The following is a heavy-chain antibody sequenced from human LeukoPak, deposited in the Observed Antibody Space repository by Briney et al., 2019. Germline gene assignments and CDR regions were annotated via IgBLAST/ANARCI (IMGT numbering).Heavy chain of an antibody. CDR3: AKDGSGSYYFDYYYYYGMDV. J-gene: IGHJ6*04. V-gene: IGHV3-23*01. CDR2: ISGSGGST. CDR1: GFTFSSYA. Sequence: GGSLRLSCAASGFTFSSYAMSWVRQAPGKGLEWVSAISGSGGSTYYADSVKGRFTISRDHSKNTLYLQMNSLRAEDTAVYYCAKDGSGSYYFDYYYYYGMDVWGKGTTFTVSS. D-gene: IGHD3-10*01.